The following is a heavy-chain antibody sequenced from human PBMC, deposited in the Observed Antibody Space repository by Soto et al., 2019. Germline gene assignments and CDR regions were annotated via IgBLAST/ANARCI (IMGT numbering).Heavy chain of an antibody. CDR1: GGTFSSYA. J-gene: IGHJ6*02. CDR2: IIPMFGTT. Sequence: QVQLVQSGAEVKKPGSSVKVSCKASGGTFSSYAISWVRQAPGQGLEWMGGIIPMFGTTNYAQKLQGRVTITADKSARIAYMELSSLTSEDTAVYYCARVRGVAARYFYGMDVWGQGTTVTVSS. D-gene: IGHD6-6*01. CDR3: ARVRGVAARYFYGMDV. V-gene: IGHV1-69*06.